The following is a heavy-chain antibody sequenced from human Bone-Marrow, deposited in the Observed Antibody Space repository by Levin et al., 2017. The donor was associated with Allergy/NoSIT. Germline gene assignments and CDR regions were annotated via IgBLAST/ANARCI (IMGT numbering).Heavy chain of an antibody. CDR2: IDGDDGT. Sequence: GGSLRLSCAASGFSLFSYAMSWVRQAPGKGLEWVSTIDGDDGTFFADSVKGRFTIYRDHSKNTLFLDMNNLRVEDTAVYYCAQGVTTVTNVESWGQGTLVTVSS. CDR3: AQGVTTVTNVES. D-gene: IGHD4-17*01. J-gene: IGHJ4*02. V-gene: IGHV3-23*01. CDR1: GFSLFSYA.